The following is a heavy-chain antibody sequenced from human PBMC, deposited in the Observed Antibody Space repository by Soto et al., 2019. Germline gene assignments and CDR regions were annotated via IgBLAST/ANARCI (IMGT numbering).Heavy chain of an antibody. V-gene: IGHV3-72*01. CDR3: ARGNRAFDI. Sequence: EVLLVESGGGLVQPGGSLRLSCAASGFTFSDYYMDWVRQAPGKGLEWVGRSRNKANSYTTEYAASVAGRFTISRDDSKNSLYLQMNSLKADDTAVYYCARGNRAFDIWGQGTLVTVSS. J-gene: IGHJ3*02. CDR1: GFTFSDYY. CDR2: SRNKANSYTT.